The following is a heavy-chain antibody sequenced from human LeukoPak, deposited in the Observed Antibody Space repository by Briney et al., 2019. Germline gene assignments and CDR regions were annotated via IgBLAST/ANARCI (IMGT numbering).Heavy chain of an antibody. D-gene: IGHD2-2*01. CDR3: ARGYCSSTSCYGVRGYYFDY. J-gene: IGHJ4*02. Sequence: GGSLRLTCAASGFTVSSNYMSWVRQAPGKGLGWDSVIHSGGSTYYADSVKGRFTISRDNSKNTLYLQMNSLRAEDTAVYYCARGYCSSTSCYGVRGYYFDYWGQGTLVTVSS. V-gene: IGHV3-53*01. CDR2: IHSGGST. CDR1: GFTVSSNY.